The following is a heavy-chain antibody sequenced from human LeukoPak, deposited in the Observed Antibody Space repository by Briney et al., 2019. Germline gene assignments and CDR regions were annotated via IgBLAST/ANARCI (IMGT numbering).Heavy chain of an antibody. Sequence: SETLSLTCTVSGGSISSSGYFWGWIRQPPGKGLEWIGSIYYTGSTYYNPSLKSRVTISIDTSKNQFSLRLSSVTAADTAVYYCARGLDYWGQGTLVTVSS. J-gene: IGHJ4*02. CDR2: IYYTGST. V-gene: IGHV4-39*01. CDR3: ARGLDY. CDR1: GGSISSSGYF.